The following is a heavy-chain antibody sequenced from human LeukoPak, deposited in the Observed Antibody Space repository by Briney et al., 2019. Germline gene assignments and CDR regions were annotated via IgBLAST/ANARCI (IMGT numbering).Heavy chain of an antibody. CDR3: ARDGHYDILTGYFQD. CDR1: GFTFSSYG. D-gene: IGHD3-9*01. CDR2: IRYDGSNK. V-gene: IGHV3-30*02. Sequence: SGGSLRLSCAASGFTFSSYGMHWVRQAPGKGLEWVAFIRYDGSNKYYADSVKGRFTISRDNSKNTLYLQMNSLRAEDTAVYYCARDGHYDILTGYFQDWGQGTLVTVSS. J-gene: IGHJ1*01.